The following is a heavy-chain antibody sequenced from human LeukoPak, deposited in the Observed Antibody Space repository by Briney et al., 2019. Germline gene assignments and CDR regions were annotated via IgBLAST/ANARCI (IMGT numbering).Heavy chain of an antibody. CDR1: GYTLTELS. J-gene: IGHJ4*02. CDR3: ATGYLRIQIIMRY. Sequence: GASVKVSCKASGYTLTELSMHWVRQAPGQGLEWMGGFDPEDGETIYAQKFQGRVTMTEDTSTDTAYMELSSRRSEDTAVYYCATGYLRIQIIMRYWGEGTLVTVSS. V-gene: IGHV1-24*01. CDR2: FDPEDGET. D-gene: IGHD5-18*01.